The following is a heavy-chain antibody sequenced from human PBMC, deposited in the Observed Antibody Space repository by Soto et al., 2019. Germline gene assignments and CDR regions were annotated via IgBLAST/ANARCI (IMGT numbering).Heavy chain of an antibody. D-gene: IGHD2-8*01. CDR2: IGTAGDT. J-gene: IGHJ5*02. CDR3: ARVLTDCTNGVCYAWFDP. Sequence: GGSLRLSCAASGFTFSIYDMHWVREATGTGLEWVSAIGTAGDTYYPGSVKGRFTISRENAKNSLYLQMNSLRAGDTAVYYCARVLTDCTNGVCYAWFDPWGQGTLVTVSS. CDR1: GFTFSIYD. V-gene: IGHV3-13*01.